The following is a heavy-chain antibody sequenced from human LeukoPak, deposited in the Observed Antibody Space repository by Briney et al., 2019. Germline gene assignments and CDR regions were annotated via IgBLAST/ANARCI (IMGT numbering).Heavy chain of an antibody. V-gene: IGHV3-30*18. CDR2: ISYDGSNK. CDR1: GFTFSSYG. CDR3: AKDFGYSYGLCFDY. D-gene: IGHD5-18*01. J-gene: IGHJ4*02. Sequence: GRSLRLSCAASGFTFSSYGMHWVRQAPGKGLEWVAVISYDGSNKYYADSVKGRFTISRDNSKNTLYLQMNSPRAEDTAVYYCAKDFGYSYGLCFDYWGQGTLVTVSS.